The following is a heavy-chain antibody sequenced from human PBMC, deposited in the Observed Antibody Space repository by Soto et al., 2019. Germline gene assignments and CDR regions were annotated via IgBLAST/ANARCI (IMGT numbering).Heavy chain of an antibody. CDR3: ARDPVPWLQLVAFDI. CDR2: IWYDGSNK. V-gene: IGHV3-33*01. J-gene: IGHJ3*02. Sequence: GGSLRLSCAASGFTFSSYGMHWVRQAPGKGLEWVAVIWYDGSNKYYADSVKGRFTISRDNSKNTLYLQMNSLRAEDTAVYYCARDPVPWLQLVAFDIWGQGTMVTVSS. CDR1: GFTFSSYG. D-gene: IGHD5-12*01.